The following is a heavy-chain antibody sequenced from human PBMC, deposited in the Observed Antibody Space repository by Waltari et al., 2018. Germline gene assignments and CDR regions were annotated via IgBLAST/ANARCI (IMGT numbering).Heavy chain of an antibody. CDR3: ATMYGERGYFDY. CDR2: IMPIFGTA. Sequence: QVQLVQSGAEVKKPGSSVKVSCKASGGTFSSYAISWVRQAPGQGHEWRGGIMPIFGTANYAQKVQGRVTITTDEATSTAYMELSSLRSEDTAVYYCATMYGERGYFDYWGQVTLVTVSS. CDR1: GGTFSSYA. J-gene: IGHJ4*02. D-gene: IGHD4-17*01. V-gene: IGHV1-69*05.